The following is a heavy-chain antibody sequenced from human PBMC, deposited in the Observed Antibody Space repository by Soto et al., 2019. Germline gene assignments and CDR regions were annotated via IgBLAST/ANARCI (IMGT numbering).Heavy chain of an antibody. V-gene: IGHV1-69*12. Sequence: QVQLVQSGAEVKKPGSSVKVSCRASGGTFNSHTISWVRQAPGQGLEWMGGIMPMFGVTNYARKFQGRLTRTANESTTTADMEVSSRTSDDTAVYYCAGEGVTRSMSLPWMGYHYYGLDVWGQGTTVIVSS. D-gene: IGHD2-2*01. J-gene: IGHJ6*02. CDR3: AGEGVTRSMSLPWMGYHYYGLDV. CDR2: IMPMFGVT. CDR1: GGTFNSHT.